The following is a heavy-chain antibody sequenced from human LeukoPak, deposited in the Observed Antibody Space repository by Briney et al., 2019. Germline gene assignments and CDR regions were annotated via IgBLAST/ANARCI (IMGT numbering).Heavy chain of an antibody. D-gene: IGHD2-2*01. CDR3: ARVGYCSSTSCYEAFDI. V-gene: IGHV4-59*01. CDR2: IYYSGST. J-gene: IGHJ3*02. Sequence: PSETLSLTCTVSGGSISSYYWSWIRQPPGKGLEWIGYIYYSGSTNYNPSLKSRVTISVDTSKNQFSLKLSSVTAADTAVYYCARVGYCSSTSCYEAFDIWGQGTMVTVSS. CDR1: GGSISSYY.